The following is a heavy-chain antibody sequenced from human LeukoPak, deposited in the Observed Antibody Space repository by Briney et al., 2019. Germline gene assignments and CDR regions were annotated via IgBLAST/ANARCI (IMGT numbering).Heavy chain of an antibody. J-gene: IGHJ4*02. V-gene: IGHV3-74*01. CDR3: ARDWVYKIDY. D-gene: IGHD5-24*01. CDR1: GFTFSSYV. CDR2: ISHDGII. Sequence: GGSLRLSCEAAGFTFSSYVMHWVRRTPGKGLVWVSRISHDGIISYADSVKGRFTISRDNAKNTLILQMNSLRVEDTAVYYCARDWVYKIDYWGRGTLVTVSS.